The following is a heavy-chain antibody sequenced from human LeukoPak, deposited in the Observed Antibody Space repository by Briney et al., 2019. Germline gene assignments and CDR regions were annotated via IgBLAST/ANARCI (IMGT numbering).Heavy chain of an antibody. J-gene: IGHJ4*02. D-gene: IGHD6-19*01. CDR3: AKDARRTSGWYFFDY. CDR2: ISDSGGST. CDR1: GFAFSSQA. V-gene: IGHV3-23*01. Sequence: GGSLRLSCAASGFAFSSQAMGWVRQAPGKGLEWVSVISDSGGSTYYADSVKGRFTISRDNSKNTPFLQMNSLRAEDTAVYFCAKDARRTSGWYFFDYWGQGTLVTVSS.